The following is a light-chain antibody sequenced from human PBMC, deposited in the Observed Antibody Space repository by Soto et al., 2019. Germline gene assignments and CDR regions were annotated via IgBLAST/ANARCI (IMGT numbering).Light chain of an antibody. Sequence: QSALTQPASVSGSPGQSITISRTGSSSDVGGYNYVSWYQQHPGKAPKLMIYDVSNRPSGVSNRFSGSKSGNTASLTISGLQAEDEADYYCTSYTPTSTLYVFGTGTKVTVL. CDR1: SSDVGGYNY. J-gene: IGLJ1*01. CDR2: DVS. V-gene: IGLV2-14*01. CDR3: TSYTPTSTLYV.